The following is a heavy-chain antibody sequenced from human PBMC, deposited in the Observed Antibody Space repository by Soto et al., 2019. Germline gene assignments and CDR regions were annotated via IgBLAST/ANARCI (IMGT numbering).Heavy chain of an antibody. CDR1: GYTFTSYD. CDR2: MNPNTGNS. V-gene: IGHV1-8*01. J-gene: IGHJ4*02. Sequence: VASVKVSCKALGYTFTSYDIYWVRQATGQGLEWMGWMNPNTGNSAYAQKFQGRVTVTSDTSINTVHMELSSLRSEDTAVYYCARRAETNGWNGFGADKYYFDFWGQGTLVTVSS. CDR3: ARRAETNGWNGFGADKYYFDF. D-gene: IGHD1-1*01.